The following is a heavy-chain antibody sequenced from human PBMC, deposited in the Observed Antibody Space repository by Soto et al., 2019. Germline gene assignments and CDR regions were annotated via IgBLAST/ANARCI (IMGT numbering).Heavy chain of an antibody. CDR3: ARVALIPMTTVTYFDY. CDR2: IYSGGST. CDR1: GFTVSSNY. D-gene: IGHD4-17*01. J-gene: IGHJ4*02. Sequence: GGSLRLSCAASGFTVSSNYMSWVRQAPGKGLEWVSVIYSGGSTYYADSVKGRFTISRDNSKNTLYLQMNSLRAEDTAVYYCARVALIPMTTVTYFDYWGQGTLVTVSS. V-gene: IGHV3-66*01.